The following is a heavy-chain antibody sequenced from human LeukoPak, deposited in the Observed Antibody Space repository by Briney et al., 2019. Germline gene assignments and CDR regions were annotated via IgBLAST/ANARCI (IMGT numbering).Heavy chain of an antibody. Sequence: SQTLSLTCTVSGGSISSGDYYWSWIRQPPGKGLEWIGYIYYSGSTYYNPSLKSRVIISVDTSKNQFSLKLSSVTAADTAVYYCARVLPYDFWSGPSPYYFDYWGQGTLVTVSS. CDR1: GGSISSGDYY. J-gene: IGHJ4*02. CDR3: ARVLPYDFWSGPSPYYFDY. D-gene: IGHD3-3*01. CDR2: IYYSGST. V-gene: IGHV4-30-4*08.